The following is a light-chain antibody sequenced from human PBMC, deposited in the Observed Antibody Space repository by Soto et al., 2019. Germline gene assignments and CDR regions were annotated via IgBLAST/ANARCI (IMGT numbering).Light chain of an antibody. CDR1: QSVSTY. J-gene: IGKJ5*01. V-gene: IGKV3-11*01. Sequence: EIVLTQSPATLALSPGERATLSCRASQSVSTYLAWYQQRPGQAPRLLIYDASYMATDSPPRFSGSGSGKDFTLTISSLEPEDFAVYYCQQRRSWPPTITFGQGTRLDIK. CDR2: DAS. CDR3: QQRRSWPPTIT.